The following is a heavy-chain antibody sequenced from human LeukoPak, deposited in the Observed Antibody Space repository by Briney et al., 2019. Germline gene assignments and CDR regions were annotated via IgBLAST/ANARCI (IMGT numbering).Heavy chain of an antibody. Sequence: PSETLSLTCAVYGVSFSGYYWSWIRQPPGKGLEWIGEINHSGSTNYNPSLKSRVTISVDTSKNQFSLKLSSVTAADTAVYYCARGIAAAAANYWGQGTLVTVSS. V-gene: IGHV4-34*01. J-gene: IGHJ4*02. CDR2: INHSGST. CDR1: GVSFSGYY. CDR3: ARGIAAAAANY. D-gene: IGHD6-13*01.